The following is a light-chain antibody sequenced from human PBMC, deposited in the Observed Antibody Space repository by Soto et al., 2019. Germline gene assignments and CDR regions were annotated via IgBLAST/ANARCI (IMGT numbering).Light chain of an antibody. J-gene: IGLJ1*01. CDR3: GTWDSSLSYYV. CDR1: SSNVGNNF. Sequence: QSVLTQPPSVSAAPGQKVTISCSGSSSNVGNNFVSWYQHLPGTAPRLLMSENNKRPSGIPDRFSGSKSSTSATLDITGLQTGDEADYYCGTWDSSLSYYVFGNGTKVTVL. V-gene: IGLV1-51*01. CDR2: ENN.